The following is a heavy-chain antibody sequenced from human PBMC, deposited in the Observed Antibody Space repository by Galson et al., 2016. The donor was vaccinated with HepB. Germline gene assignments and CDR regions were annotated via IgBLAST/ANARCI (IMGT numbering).Heavy chain of an antibody. CDR3: ARVDNWTYDY. Sequence: SVKVSCKADGYNFIYYGISWVRQASGQGLEWLGWISPYNDNSDSAQKVRGRVTLTTDTSTSTAYMELRSLRSDDTAVYYCARVDNWTYDYWGQGTLVTVSS. D-gene: IGHD1-7*01. CDR1: GYNFIYYG. V-gene: IGHV1-18*01. J-gene: IGHJ4*02. CDR2: ISPYNDNS.